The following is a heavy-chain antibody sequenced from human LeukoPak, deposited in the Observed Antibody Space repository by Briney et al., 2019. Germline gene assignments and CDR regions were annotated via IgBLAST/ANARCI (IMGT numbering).Heavy chain of an antibody. D-gene: IGHD2-2*01. CDR2: IYTSGST. CDR1: GGSISSYY. CDR3: AREWYCSSTSCYPQLYYYYYMDV. Sequence: SETLSLTCTVSGGSISSYYWSWIRQPAGKGLEWIGRIYTSGSTNYNPSLKSRVTMSVDTSKNQCSLKLSSVTAADTAVYYCAREWYCSSTSCYPQLYYYYYMDVWGKGTTVTVSS. V-gene: IGHV4-4*07. J-gene: IGHJ6*03.